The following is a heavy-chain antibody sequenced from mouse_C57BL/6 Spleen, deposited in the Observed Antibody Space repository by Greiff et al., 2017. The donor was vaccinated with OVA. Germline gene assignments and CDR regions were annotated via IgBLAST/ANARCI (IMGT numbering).Heavy chain of an antibody. V-gene: IGHV1-59*01. Sequence: QVQLQQSGAELVRPGTSVKLSCKASGYTFTSYWMHWVKQRPGQGLEWIGVIDPSDSYTNYNQKFKGKATLTVDTSSSTAYMQLSSLTSEDSAVYYCARTTVVATGVDYWGQGTTLTVSS. J-gene: IGHJ2*01. CDR3: ARTTVVATGVDY. CDR1: GYTFTSYW. D-gene: IGHD1-1*01. CDR2: IDPSDSYT.